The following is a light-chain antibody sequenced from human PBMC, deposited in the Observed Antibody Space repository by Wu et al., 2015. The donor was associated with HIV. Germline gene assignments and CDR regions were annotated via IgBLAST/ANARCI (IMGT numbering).Light chain of an antibody. CDR1: QSVTNY. Sequence: DIQMTQSPSSLSASVGDRVTITCRASQSVTNYLNWYQQKPGRAPKLLIYAASSLQSGVPSRFSGSGSGTHFTLTITSLQPEDFATYYCQQSDSTPYTFGGGTKGGDRT. CDR3: QQSDSTPYT. J-gene: IGKJ4*01. V-gene: IGKV1-39*01. CDR2: AAS.